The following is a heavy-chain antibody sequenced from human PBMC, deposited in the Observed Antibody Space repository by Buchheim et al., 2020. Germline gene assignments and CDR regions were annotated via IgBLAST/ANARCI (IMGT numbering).Heavy chain of an antibody. CDR1: GFTFSNYW. Sequence: EVQLLESGGGLVQPGGSLRFSCAASGFTFSNYWMSWVRQAPGKGLEWVANINQDGSEKYYVDSVKGRFTISRDNAKNSLYLQMNSLRAEDTAVYYCARDPDGDSRERFWYFDLWGRGT. CDR3: ARDPDGDSRERFWYFDL. D-gene: IGHD4-17*01. J-gene: IGHJ2*01. CDR2: INQDGSEK. V-gene: IGHV3-7*03.